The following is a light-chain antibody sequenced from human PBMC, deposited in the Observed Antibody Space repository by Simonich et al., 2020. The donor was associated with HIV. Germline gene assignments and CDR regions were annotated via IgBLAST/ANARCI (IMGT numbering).Light chain of an antibody. Sequence: DIVLTQSPDSLAVSLGERATINCKSNQSVLYSSNNKNYVAWYQQNPGQPPKLLMYWASPRESGVPDRFRGSGSGTEFTLTSSSLQAEEVAVYFCQQCHTHPHTFGQGTKLEIK. CDR2: WAS. CDR1: QSVLYSSNNKNY. J-gene: IGKJ2*01. CDR3: QQCHTHPHT. V-gene: IGKV4-1*01.